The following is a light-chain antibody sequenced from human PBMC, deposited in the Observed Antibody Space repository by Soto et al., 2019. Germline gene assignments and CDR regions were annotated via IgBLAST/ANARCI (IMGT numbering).Light chain of an antibody. CDR2: SAS. V-gene: IGKV1-17*01. Sequence: DIQMTQSPSSLSASVGARVTITCRASQGIRHDLGWYQQKPGKAPKCLIYSASSWQSGVPSRFSGSGSGTEFTLTISSLQPEDSATYYCLQNNNYPVTFGQGTKVEIK. CDR3: LQNNNYPVT. CDR1: QGIRHD. J-gene: IGKJ1*01.